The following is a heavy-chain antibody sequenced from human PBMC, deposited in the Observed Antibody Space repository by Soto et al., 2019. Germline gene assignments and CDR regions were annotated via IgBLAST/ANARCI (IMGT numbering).Heavy chain of an antibody. V-gene: IGHV3-33*01. CDR3: AREVVPAAISYYYYYYMDV. Sequence: GGSLRLSCAASGFTFSSYGMHWVRQAPGKGLEWVAVIWYDGSNKYYADSVKGRFTISRDNSKNTLYLQMNSLRAEDTAVYYCAREVVPAAISYYYYYYMDVWGKGTTVTVAS. D-gene: IGHD2-2*01. CDR2: IWYDGSNK. CDR1: GFTFSSYG. J-gene: IGHJ6*03.